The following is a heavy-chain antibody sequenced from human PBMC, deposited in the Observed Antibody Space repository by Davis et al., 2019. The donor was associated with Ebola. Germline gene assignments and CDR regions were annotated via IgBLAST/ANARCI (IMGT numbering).Heavy chain of an antibody. CDR2: IYYSGNT. CDR1: GGSIISYY. J-gene: IGHJ4*02. CDR3: ARTDRVCSGGTCYSGNDFDY. D-gene: IGHD2-15*01. V-gene: IGHV4-59*01. Sequence: GSLRLSCTVSGGSIISYYWSWFRQPPGKGLEWLGYIYYSGNTNYNPSLKSRLSISVDTSKNQFSLKLRSVTAADTAVYYCARTDRVCSGGTCYSGNDFDYWGQGTLVTVSS.